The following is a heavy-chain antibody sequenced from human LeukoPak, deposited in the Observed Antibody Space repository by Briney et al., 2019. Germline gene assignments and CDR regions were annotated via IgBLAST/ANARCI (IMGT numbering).Heavy chain of an antibody. J-gene: IGHJ3*02. CDR2: VYYTGNA. CDR3: ARLRALSGHRGAFDI. Sequence: SETLSLTCAVSGDSISNHIYYWDWIRQTPGKGLEWIGAVYYTGNAYYNPSLKSRVTISVDTSDNRFSLHLSSVNAPDTAIYYCARLRALSGHRGAFDIWGQGTLVTVSS. D-gene: IGHD5/OR15-5a*01. V-gene: IGHV4-39*01. CDR1: GDSISNHIYY.